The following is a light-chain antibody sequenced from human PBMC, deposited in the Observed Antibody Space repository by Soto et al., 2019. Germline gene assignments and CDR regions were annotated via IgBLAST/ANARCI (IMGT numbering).Light chain of an antibody. Sequence: DIVLTQSPASLAVSLGERATINCKTTQRVLYSSNNENYLAWYQQKPGQSPNLLMYWASTREFGVPGRFSGSGSGTDFTLTISSLQAEDVAVYYCQQYYNTPLTFGQGTKVDIK. CDR1: QRVLYSSNNENY. V-gene: IGKV4-1*01. J-gene: IGKJ1*01. CDR3: QQYYNTPLT. CDR2: WAS.